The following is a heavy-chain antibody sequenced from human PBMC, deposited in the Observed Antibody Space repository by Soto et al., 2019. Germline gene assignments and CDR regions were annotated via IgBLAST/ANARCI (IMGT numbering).Heavy chain of an antibody. V-gene: IGHV3-48*03. CDR1: GFTFSSYE. CDR3: AIVPPGYSINLFPGNWFDP. CDR2: ISSSGTTI. D-gene: IGHD6-13*01. Sequence: EVQLVESGGGLVQPGGSLRLSCAASGFTFSSYEMNWVRQAPGKGLEWVSYISSSGTTIYYADSVKGRFTVSRDNAKSSLSLQMNSLRAEDTAVYYCAIVPPGYSINLFPGNWFDPLGQGTLVTVSS. J-gene: IGHJ5*02.